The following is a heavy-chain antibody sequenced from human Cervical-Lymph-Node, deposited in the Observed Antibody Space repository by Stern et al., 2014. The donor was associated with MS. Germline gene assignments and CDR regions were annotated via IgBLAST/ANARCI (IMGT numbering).Heavy chain of an antibody. CDR3: ARLASGLDY. J-gene: IGHJ4*02. Sequence: MQLVESGPGLVKPSQTLSLTCTVSGGSISIDDYYWSWVRQFPGKGLEWIGYIDYTGSTFMSVETSKNQFSLNLTSVTAADTAVYYCARLASGLDYWGQGTLVTVSS. CDR2: IDYTGST. V-gene: IGHV4-31*01. D-gene: IGHD3-3*01. CDR1: GGSISIDDYY.